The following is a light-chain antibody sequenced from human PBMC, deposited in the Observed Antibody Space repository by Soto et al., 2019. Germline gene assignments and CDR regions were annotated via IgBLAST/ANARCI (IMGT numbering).Light chain of an antibody. Sequence: QSVLTQPPSVSAAPGQKVTISCSGSSSNIGNNYVSWYQQLPGTAPKLLIYDSTKRPSGIPDRFSGSKSGTSATLGITGLQAGDEADHYCGTWDSNLSAYVFGTGTKVTVL. CDR2: DST. J-gene: IGLJ1*01. V-gene: IGLV1-51*01. CDR1: SSNIGNNY. CDR3: GTWDSNLSAYV.